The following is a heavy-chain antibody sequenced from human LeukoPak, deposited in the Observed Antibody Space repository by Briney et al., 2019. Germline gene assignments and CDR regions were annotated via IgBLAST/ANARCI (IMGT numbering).Heavy chain of an antibody. CDR2: IWYDGSNK. CDR3: ARAGYGDYCDY. CDR1: GFTFSSYG. D-gene: IGHD4-17*01. Sequence: GSLRLYCAASGFTFSSYGMHWVRQAPGKGLVWVAVIWYDGSNKYYADSVKGRFTISRDNSKNTLYLQMNSLRAEDTAVYYCARAGYGDYCDYWGQGTLVTVSS. J-gene: IGHJ4*02. V-gene: IGHV3-33*01.